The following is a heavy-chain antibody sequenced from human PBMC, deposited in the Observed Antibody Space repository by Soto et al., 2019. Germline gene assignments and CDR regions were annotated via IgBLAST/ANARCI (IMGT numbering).Heavy chain of an antibody. Sequence: ASVKVSCKASGYTFPSYGISWVRQAPGQGLEWMGWISAYNGNTNYAQKLQGRVTMTTDTSTSTAYMELRSLRSDDTAVYYCARDLLGCSSTSCYWGPLDYWGQGTLVTVSS. CDR3: ARDLLGCSSTSCYWGPLDY. J-gene: IGHJ4*02. D-gene: IGHD2-2*01. V-gene: IGHV1-18*01. CDR2: ISAYNGNT. CDR1: GYTFPSYG.